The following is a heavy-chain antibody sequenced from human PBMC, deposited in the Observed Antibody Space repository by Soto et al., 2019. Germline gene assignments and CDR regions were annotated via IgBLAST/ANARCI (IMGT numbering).Heavy chain of an antibody. CDR3: VRDLWGFES. J-gene: IGHJ4*02. Sequence: EVQLVESGGGLVQPGGSLRLSCSASGFTISSYAMHWVRQAPGKGLESVSVTHSKGGSTHYADSVRGRLTISTDNSKNTLNLQMSSLRAEDTAVYYCVRDLWGFESWGQGTLVTVSS. CDR2: THSKGGST. D-gene: IGHD3-16*01. V-gene: IGHV3-64D*08. CDR1: GFTISSYA.